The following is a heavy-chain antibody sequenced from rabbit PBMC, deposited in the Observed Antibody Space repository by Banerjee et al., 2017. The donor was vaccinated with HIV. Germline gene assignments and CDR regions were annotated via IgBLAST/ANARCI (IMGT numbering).Heavy chain of an antibody. Sequence: QSLEESGGDLVKPGASLTLTCTASGFSFTDTYYMCWVRQAPGKGLEWIGCIYAGSSGSTYYATWAKGRFTISKTSSTTVTLQMTSLTAADTATYFCARDLAGYGFFNLWGPGTLVTVS. CDR3: ARDLAGYGFFNL. J-gene: IGHJ4*01. CDR1: GFSFTDTYY. D-gene: IGHD6-1*01. V-gene: IGHV1S40*01. CDR2: IYAGSSGST.